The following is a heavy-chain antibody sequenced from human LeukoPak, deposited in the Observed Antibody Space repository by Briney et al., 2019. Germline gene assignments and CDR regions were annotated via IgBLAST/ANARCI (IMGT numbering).Heavy chain of an antibody. D-gene: IGHD5-24*01. V-gene: IGHV3-21*01. CDR1: GFTFSSYS. J-gene: IGHJ4*02. CDR3: AGTDGYNYQRSY. Sequence: GGSLRLSCAASGFTFSSYSMNWVRQAAGKGLEWVSSISSSSSYIYYADSVKGRFTISRDNAKNSLYLQMNSLRAEDTAVYYCAGTDGYNYQRSYWGQGTLVTVSS. CDR2: ISSSSSYI.